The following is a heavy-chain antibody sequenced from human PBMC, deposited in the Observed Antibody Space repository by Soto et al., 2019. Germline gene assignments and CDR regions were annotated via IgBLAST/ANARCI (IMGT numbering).Heavy chain of an antibody. D-gene: IGHD1-26*01. J-gene: IGHJ3*02. CDR1: GGSISSGGFY. V-gene: IGHV4-31*03. CDR2: ISYSGRT. CDR3: ATAGGTVGNAFDI. Sequence: QVQLQESGPGLVKPSETLSLTCTVSGGSISSGGFYWTWIRQHPEKGLEWLGYISYSGRTYYKPSLEGRVAISVDTSKNQFSLRLYSVTAADTAVYYCATAGGTVGNAFDIWGQGTMVTVSS.